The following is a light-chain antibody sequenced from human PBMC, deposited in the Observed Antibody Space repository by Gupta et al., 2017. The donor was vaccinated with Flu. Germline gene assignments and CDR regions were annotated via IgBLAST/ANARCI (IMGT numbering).Light chain of an antibody. Sequence: GDRVTITCRASQGISINLAWYQHKPGRPPKLLISAASTLQSGVPSRFSGSGSGTGFTLTISSLQPEDVATYYCQTYNSAPYTFGQGTKLEI. V-gene: IGKV1-27*01. J-gene: IGKJ2*01. CDR1: QGISIN. CDR2: AAS. CDR3: QTYNSAPYT.